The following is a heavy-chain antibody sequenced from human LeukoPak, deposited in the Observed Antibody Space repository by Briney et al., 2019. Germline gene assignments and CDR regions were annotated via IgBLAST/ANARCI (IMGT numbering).Heavy chain of an antibody. Sequence: PGGSLRLSCAASGGTFSSYAISWVRQAPGQGLEWMGGIIPIFGTANYAQKFQGRVTITADESTSTAYMELSSLRSEDTAVYYCARPQDSSGYYVYWGQGTLVTVSS. V-gene: IGHV1-69*01. CDR1: GGTFSSYA. J-gene: IGHJ4*02. CDR3: ARPQDSSGYYVY. D-gene: IGHD3-22*01. CDR2: IIPIFGTA.